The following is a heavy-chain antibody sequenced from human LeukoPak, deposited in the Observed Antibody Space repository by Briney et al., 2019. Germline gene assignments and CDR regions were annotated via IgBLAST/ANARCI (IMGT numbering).Heavy chain of an antibody. CDR3: ARDGVIVGDGRWFDP. CDR2: IYYSGST. J-gene: IGHJ5*02. D-gene: IGHD1-26*01. CDR1: GGSISSYY. V-gene: IGHV4-59*12. Sequence: SETLSLTCTVSGGSISSYYWSWIRQPPGKGPEWIGYIYYSGSTNYNPSLKSRVTISVDTSKNQFSLKLSSVTAADTAVYYCARDGVIVGDGRWFDPWGQGTLVTVSS.